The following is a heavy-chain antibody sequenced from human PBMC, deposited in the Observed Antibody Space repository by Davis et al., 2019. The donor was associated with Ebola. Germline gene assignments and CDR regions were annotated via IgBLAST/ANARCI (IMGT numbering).Heavy chain of an antibody. CDR2: INPNSGGT. V-gene: IGHV1-2*06. J-gene: IGHJ4*02. CDR3: ATLLSQQLRNDY. CDR1: GYTFTGYY. D-gene: IGHD6-13*01. Sequence: AASVKVSCKASGYTFTGYYMHWVRQAPGQGLEWMGRINPNSGGTDYAQKFQGRVTMTRDTSISTAFMELGRLRSDDTAVYYCATLLSQQLRNDYWGQGTLVTVSS.